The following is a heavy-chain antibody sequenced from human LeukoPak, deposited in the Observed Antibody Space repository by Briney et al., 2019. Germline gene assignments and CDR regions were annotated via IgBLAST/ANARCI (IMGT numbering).Heavy chain of an antibody. CDR2: IYYSGST. D-gene: IGHD3-22*01. CDR3: AAGKSLYDRGNLDY. V-gene: IGHV4-59*13. CDR1: GGSISSYY. Sequence: SETLSLTCTVSGGSISSYYWSWIRQPPGKGLEWIGYIYYSGSTNYNPSLKSRVTISVDTSKNQFSLKLSSVTAADTAVYYCAAGKSLYDRGNLDYWGQGTLVTLSS. J-gene: IGHJ4*02.